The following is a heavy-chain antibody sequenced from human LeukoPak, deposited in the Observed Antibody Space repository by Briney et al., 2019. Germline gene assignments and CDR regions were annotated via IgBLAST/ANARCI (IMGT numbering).Heavy chain of an antibody. CDR2: ISGSGGST. CDR3: AKDGGVVTAFFQH. Sequence: GGPLRLSCAASGFTFSSYVMSWVRQAPGKGLEWVSAISGSGGSTYYADSVKGRFTISRDNSKNTLYLQMNSLRAEDTAVYYCAKDGGVVTAFFQHWGQGTLVTVSS. V-gene: IGHV3-23*01. J-gene: IGHJ1*01. D-gene: IGHD2-21*02. CDR1: GFTFSSYV.